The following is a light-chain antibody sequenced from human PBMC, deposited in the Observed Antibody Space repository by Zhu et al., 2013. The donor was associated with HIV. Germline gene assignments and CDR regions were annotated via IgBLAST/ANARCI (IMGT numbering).Light chain of an antibody. CDR3: QQYEGYPLT. CDR1: QGIRNS. CDR2: AAS. J-gene: IGKJ4*01. V-gene: IGKV1-16*02. Sequence: DIQLTQSPSFLSASVGDRVTITCRASQGIRNSLAWFQQKPGKAPKSLIYAASSLQSGVPSKFSGSGFGTDFTLTISSLQPEDFASYYCQQYEGYPLTFGGGTKVELK.